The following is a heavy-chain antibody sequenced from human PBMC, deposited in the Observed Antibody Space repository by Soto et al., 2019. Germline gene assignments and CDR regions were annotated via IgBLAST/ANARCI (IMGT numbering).Heavy chain of an antibody. CDR3: ARGVGIDY. V-gene: IGHV3-21*01. CDR1: GFTFNTYT. Sequence: GGSLRLSCSASGFTFNTYTMNWVRQAPGKGLEWVSSISSANSYIYYADSVKGRFSISRDNAENSLYLQMGSLRAEDTAVYYCARGVGIDYWGQGTLVTVSS. J-gene: IGHJ4*02. CDR2: ISSANSYI. D-gene: IGHD7-27*01.